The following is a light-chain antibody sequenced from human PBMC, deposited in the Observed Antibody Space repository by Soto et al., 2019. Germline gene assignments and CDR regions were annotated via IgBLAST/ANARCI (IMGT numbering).Light chain of an antibody. V-gene: IGKV1-39*01. CDR1: QSISTY. Sequence: DIQMTQSPSSLSASVGDRVTITCRASQSISTYLNWYQQTPGKAPQLLILVASTLTSGLHSRFSGSGSGTDFPLTISSLQPEDFATYYCQQSYSNTQTFGQGTKVDIK. CDR3: QQSYSNTQT. J-gene: IGKJ1*01. CDR2: VAS.